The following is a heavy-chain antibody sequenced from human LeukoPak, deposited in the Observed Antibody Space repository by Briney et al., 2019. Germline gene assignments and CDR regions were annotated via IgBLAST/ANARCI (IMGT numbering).Heavy chain of an antibody. Sequence: PGGSLRLSCAASGFTFSSYEMNWVRQAPGKGVEWVSYISSSGSTIYYPDSVKGRFTISRDNAKNSLYLQMNSLRAEDTAVYYCARFSLGLNDIVVVVAATPDYYGMDVWGQGTTVTVSS. D-gene: IGHD2-15*01. J-gene: IGHJ6*02. CDR2: ISSSGSTI. CDR1: GFTFSSYE. CDR3: ARFSLGLNDIVVVVAATPDYYGMDV. V-gene: IGHV3-48*03.